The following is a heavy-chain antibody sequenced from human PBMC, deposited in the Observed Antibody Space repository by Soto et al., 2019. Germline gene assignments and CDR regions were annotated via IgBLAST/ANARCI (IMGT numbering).Heavy chain of an antibody. CDR1: GYTFTGYY. D-gene: IGHD4-17*01. CDR2: INPKTGDT. V-gene: IGHV1-2*04. CDR3: ATDGGVYGDYDY. Sequence: QVQLVQSGAEVKKPGASVKVSCKASGYTFTGYYVHWVRQAPGQGLEWMGWINPKTGDTHYGQNFQGWVTMTRDTSISTLYMELRRLTSDDTAVYYFATDGGVYGDYDYWGQGTLVTVSS. J-gene: IGHJ4*02.